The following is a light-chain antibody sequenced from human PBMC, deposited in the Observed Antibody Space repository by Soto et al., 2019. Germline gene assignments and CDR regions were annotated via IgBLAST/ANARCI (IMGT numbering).Light chain of an antibody. J-gene: IGKJ1*01. CDR3: HQYGNSPPWT. CDR2: GAS. CDR1: QSISSNY. V-gene: IGKV3-20*01. Sequence: EIVLTQSPGTLSLSLGERANLSCRATQSISSNYLAWFQQKPGQAPRLLIYGASIRATGIPDRFSGTGSGADFTLTISRLEPEYFAVYYCHQYGNSPPWTFGQGTKVEIK.